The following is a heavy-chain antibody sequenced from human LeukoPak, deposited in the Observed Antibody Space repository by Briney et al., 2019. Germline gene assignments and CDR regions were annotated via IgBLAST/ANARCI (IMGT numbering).Heavy chain of an antibody. CDR2: INHSGST. J-gene: IGHJ5*02. CDR3: ARQRYDFWSGYYPSIITLNRFDP. D-gene: IGHD3-3*01. V-gene: IGHV4-34*01. CDR1: GGSFSGYY. Sequence: PSETLSLTCAVYGGSFSGYYWSWIRQPPGKGLEWIGEINHSGSTNYNPSLKSRVTISVDTSKNQFSLKLSSVTAADTAVYYCARQRYDFWSGYYPSIITLNRFDPWGQGTLVTVSS.